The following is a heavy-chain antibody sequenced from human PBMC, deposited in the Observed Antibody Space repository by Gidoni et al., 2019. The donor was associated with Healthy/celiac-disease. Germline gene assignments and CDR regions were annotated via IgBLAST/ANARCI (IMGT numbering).Heavy chain of an antibody. D-gene: IGHD4-17*01. CDR1: GFTFSSYG. V-gene: IGHV3-33*01. Sequence: QVQLVESGGVVVQPGRSLRLSCAASGFTFSSYGMHWVRQAPGKGLEWVAVIWYDGSNKYYADSVKGRFTISRDNSKNTLYLQMNSLRAEDTAVYYCARTLYDYGDRAFDYWGQGTLVTVSS. J-gene: IGHJ4*02. CDR3: ARTLYDYGDRAFDY. CDR2: IWYDGSNK.